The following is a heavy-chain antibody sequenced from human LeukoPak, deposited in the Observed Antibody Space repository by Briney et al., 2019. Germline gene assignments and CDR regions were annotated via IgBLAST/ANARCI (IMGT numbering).Heavy chain of an antibody. CDR2: INHSGST. CDR3: ARHSGRRWQLVSGWFDP. J-gene: IGHJ5*02. V-gene: IGHV4-34*01. D-gene: IGHD6-13*01. Sequence: SETLSLTCAVYGGSFSGYYWSWIRQPPGKGLEWIGEINHSGSTNYNPSLKSRVTISVDTSKNQFSLKLSSVTAADTAVYYCARHSGRRWQLVSGWFDPWGQGTLVTVSS. CDR1: GGSFSGYY.